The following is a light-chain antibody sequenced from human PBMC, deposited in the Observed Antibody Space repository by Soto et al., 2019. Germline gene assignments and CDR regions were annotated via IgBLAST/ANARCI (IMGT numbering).Light chain of an antibody. Sequence: EIVMTQSPATLSVSPGERAILSCRASQSISINLAWYQQKPGQAPRLLIYGASTRATGIPDRFSGSGSGTDFTLTISRLEPEDSAVYYCQQYGSSPTWTFGQGTKVDIK. CDR2: GAS. CDR1: QSISIN. J-gene: IGKJ1*01. CDR3: QQYGSSPTWT. V-gene: IGKV3-20*01.